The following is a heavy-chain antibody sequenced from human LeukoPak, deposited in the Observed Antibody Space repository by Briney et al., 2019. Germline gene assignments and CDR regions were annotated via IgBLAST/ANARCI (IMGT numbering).Heavy chain of an antibody. CDR2: ISGSGDEA. J-gene: IGHJ5*02. V-gene: IGHV3-23*01. CDR3: AKGGAISGWYWFDP. Sequence: GGSLRLSCAASGFTFSNYAMNWVRQAPGKGLEWVSSISGSGDEAHHADSVKGRFTISRDNSKNTLYLQMNSPRAEDTALYYCAKGGAISGWYWFDPWGQGTLVTVSS. CDR1: GFTFSNYA. D-gene: IGHD6-19*01.